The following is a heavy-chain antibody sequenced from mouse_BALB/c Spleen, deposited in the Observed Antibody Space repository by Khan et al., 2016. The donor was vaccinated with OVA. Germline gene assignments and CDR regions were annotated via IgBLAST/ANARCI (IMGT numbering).Heavy chain of an antibody. CDR3: ARKNYYGYAMDY. J-gene: IGHJ4*01. CDR1: GYPITSDYA. D-gene: IGHD1-1*01. V-gene: IGHV3-2*02. CDR2: ISYGGST. Sequence: EVELVEPGPGLVKPSQSLSFTCTVTGYPITSDYAWDWIRQFQGNKLEWVGYISYGGSTSYNPSFKRRISITRDTSKNQFLLQSISVTTEDTAEYYCARKNYYGYAMDYWGQGTSVTVSS.